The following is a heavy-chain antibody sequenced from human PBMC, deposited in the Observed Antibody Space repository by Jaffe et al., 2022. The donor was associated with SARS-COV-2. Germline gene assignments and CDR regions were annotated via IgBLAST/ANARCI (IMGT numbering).Heavy chain of an antibody. Sequence: QVQLQESGPGLVKPSQTLSLTCTVSGGSISSGGYYWSWIRQHPGKGLEWIGYIYYSGSTYYNPSLKSRVTISVDTSKNQFSLKLSSVTAADTAVYYCARDGDHSSGWYNSGMDVWGQGTTVTVSS. CDR3: ARDGDHSSGWYNSGMDV. V-gene: IGHV4-31*03. CDR1: GGSISSGGYY. J-gene: IGHJ6*02. CDR2: IYYSGST. D-gene: IGHD6-19*01.